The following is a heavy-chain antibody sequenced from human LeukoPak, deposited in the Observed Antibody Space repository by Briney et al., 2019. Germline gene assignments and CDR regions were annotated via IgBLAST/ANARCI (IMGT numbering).Heavy chain of an antibody. CDR3: ARDLGGWVFDY. CDR2: IYYSGST. CDR1: GGSISSGDYY. V-gene: IGHV4-30-4*01. J-gene: IGHJ4*02. Sequence: SETLSLTCTVSGGSISSGDYYWSWIRQPPGKGLEWIGYIYYSGSTYYNPSLKSRVTISVDTSKNQFSLKLSSVTAADTAVYYCARDLGGWVFDYWGQGTLVTVSS. D-gene: IGHD2-15*01.